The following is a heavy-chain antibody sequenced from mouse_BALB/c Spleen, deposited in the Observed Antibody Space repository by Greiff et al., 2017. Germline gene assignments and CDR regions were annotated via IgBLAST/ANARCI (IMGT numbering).Heavy chain of an antibody. J-gene: IGHJ4*01. CDR3: ARSYYDYDNAMDY. V-gene: IGHV1-69*01. CDR2: IDTSDSYT. D-gene: IGHD2-4*01. Sequence: QVQLQQPGAELVMPGASVKMSCKASGYTFTDYWMHWVKQRPGQGLEWIGAIDTSDSYTSYNQKFKGKATLTVDESSSTAYMQLSSLTSEDSAVYYCARSYYDYDNAMDYWGQGTSVTVSS. CDR1: GYTFTDYW.